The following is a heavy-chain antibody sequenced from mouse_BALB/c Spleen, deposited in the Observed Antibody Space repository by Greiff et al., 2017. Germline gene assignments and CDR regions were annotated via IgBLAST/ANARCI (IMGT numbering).Heavy chain of an antibody. CDR2: ISYSGST. CDR1: GYSITSYYV. CDR3: ARYDYDDDYYAMDY. V-gene: IGHV3-2*02. J-gene: IGHJ4*01. Sequence: EVKLVESGPGLVKPSQSLSLTCTVTGYSITSYYVWYWIRQCPGKKLEWRGYISYSGSTSYNPSLKSRISITRDTSKNQFFLQLNSVTTEDTATYYCARYDYDDDYYAMDYWGQGTSVTVSS. D-gene: IGHD2-4*01.